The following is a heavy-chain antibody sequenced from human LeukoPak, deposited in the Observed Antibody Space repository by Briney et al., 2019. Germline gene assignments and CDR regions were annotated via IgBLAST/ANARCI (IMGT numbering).Heavy chain of an antibody. CDR2: IYTSGST. CDR3: ARDRNGLRYFDWLMGNWFDP. D-gene: IGHD3-9*01. V-gene: IGHV4-4*07. J-gene: IGHJ5*02. Sequence: SETLSLTCTVSGGSISSYYWSWIRQPAGKGLEWIGRIYTSGSTNYNPSLKSRVTISVDTSKNQFSLKLSSVTAADTAVYYCARDRNGLRYFDWLMGNWFDPWGQGTLVTVSS. CDR1: GGSISSYY.